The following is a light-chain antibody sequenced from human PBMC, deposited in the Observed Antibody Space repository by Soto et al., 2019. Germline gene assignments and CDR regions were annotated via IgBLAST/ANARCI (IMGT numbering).Light chain of an antibody. CDR1: QSVSSSY. J-gene: IGKJ4*01. CDR2: GAS. V-gene: IGKV3-20*01. Sequence: EIVLTQSPGTLSLSPGERATLSCRASQSVSSSYLAWYQQKPGQAPRLLIYGASSRATGIPDRFNGSGSGTDFTLTISRLEPEDFAVYYCQQYRTFGGGTKVEIK. CDR3: QQYRT.